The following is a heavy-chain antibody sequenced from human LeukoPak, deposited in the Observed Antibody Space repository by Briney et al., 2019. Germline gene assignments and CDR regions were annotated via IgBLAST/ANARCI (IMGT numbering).Heavy chain of an antibody. CDR1: GFTFSSYS. CDR2: ISSSSSTI. J-gene: IGHJ4*02. CDR3: ARGRGDLQEYYFDY. V-gene: IGHV3-48*01. Sequence: GRSLRLSCAASGFTFSSYSMNWVRQAPGKGLEWVSYISSSSSTIYYADSVKGRFTISRDNAKNSLYLQMNSLRAEDTAVYYCARGRGDLQEYYFDYWGQGTLVTVSS. D-gene: IGHD2-21*02.